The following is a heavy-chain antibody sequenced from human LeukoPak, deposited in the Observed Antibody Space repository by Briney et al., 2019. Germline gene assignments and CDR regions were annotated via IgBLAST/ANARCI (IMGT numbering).Heavy chain of an antibody. Sequence: PSETLSLTCTVSGGSISSGGYYWSWIRQPPGKGLEWIGYIYHSGSTYYNPSLKSRVTISVDRSKNQFSLKLSSVTAADTAVYYCASGRPGIGDYFDYWGQGTLVTVSS. J-gene: IGHJ4*02. CDR2: IYHSGST. V-gene: IGHV4-30-2*01. CDR3: ASGRPGIGDYFDY. D-gene: IGHD2-15*01. CDR1: GGSISSGGYY.